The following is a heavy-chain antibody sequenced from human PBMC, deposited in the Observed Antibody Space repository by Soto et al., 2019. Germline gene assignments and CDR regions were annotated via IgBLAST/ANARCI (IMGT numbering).Heavy chain of an antibody. J-gene: IGHJ4*02. Sequence: EVQLVESGGGLVQPGGSLTLSCAASGFTFISDWMHWVRQAPGKGLVWVSRISSDGSFTAYADSVKGRFTISRDNAKNTLYLQMNSLRAEDTAVYYCARGPFYSSSWYDYWGLGTLVTVSS. CDR1: GFTFISDW. V-gene: IGHV3-74*01. CDR2: ISSDGSFT. CDR3: ARGPFYSSSWYDY. D-gene: IGHD6-13*01.